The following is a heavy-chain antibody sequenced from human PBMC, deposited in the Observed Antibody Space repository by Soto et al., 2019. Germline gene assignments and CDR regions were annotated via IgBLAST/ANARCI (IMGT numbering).Heavy chain of an antibody. CDR2: IDGSGYT. Sequence: SETLSLTCTVSGGSISTGGYYWSWIRQYPGKGLEWLGYIDGSGYTFYNPSLQSRLTLAMDTSKNQFSLKLSSATAADTAVYFCARKQAGFFYGIDYWGQGTLVTVSS. CDR1: GGSISTGGYY. D-gene: IGHD3-3*01. J-gene: IGHJ4*02. CDR3: ARKQAGFFYGIDY. V-gene: IGHV4-31*03.